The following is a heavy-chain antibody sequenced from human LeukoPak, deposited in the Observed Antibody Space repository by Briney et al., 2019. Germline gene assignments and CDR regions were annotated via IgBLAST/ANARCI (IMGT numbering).Heavy chain of an antibody. D-gene: IGHD6-13*01. J-gene: IGHJ4*02. CDR3: ARARRYRSSWYHDY. Sequence: GGSLRLSCAASGFTFSSYGMHWVRQAPGKGLDWVPYISSSSSTIYYADSVKGRFTISRDNANNSLYLQMNSLRDEDTAVYYCARARRYRSSWYHDYWGQGSLVTVSS. CDR1: GFTFSSYG. CDR2: ISSSSSTI. V-gene: IGHV3-48*02.